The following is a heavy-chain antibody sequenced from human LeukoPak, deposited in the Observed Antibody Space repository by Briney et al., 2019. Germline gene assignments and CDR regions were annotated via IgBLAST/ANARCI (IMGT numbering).Heavy chain of an antibody. CDR2: ISSSSSYI. J-gene: IGHJ4*02. CDR1: GFTFSNAW. Sequence: GGSLRLSCAASGFTFSNAWMSWVRQAPGKGLEWVSSISSSSSYIYYADSVKGRFTISRDNAKNSLYLQMNSLRAEDTAVYYCARDDRDTAMVNEREVDYWGQGTLVTVSS. V-gene: IGHV3-21*01. CDR3: ARDDRDTAMVNEREVDY. D-gene: IGHD5-18*01.